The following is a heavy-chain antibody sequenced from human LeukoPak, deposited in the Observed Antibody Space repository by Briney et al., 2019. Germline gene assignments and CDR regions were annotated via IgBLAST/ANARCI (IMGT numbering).Heavy chain of an antibody. CDR1: GCSISSSSYH. CDR2: IYYSGST. Sequence: PAETLSLTCSVSGCSISSSSYHWGWLPPPPGKGLVWIGAIYYSGSTIYIPSLTSRVTISVDTSKNQFSLKLTSVTAADSAVYYCARDEYSSSSRPSDRRMDVWGQGTTVTVSS. V-gene: IGHV4-39*02. J-gene: IGHJ6*02. D-gene: IGHD6-6*01. CDR3: ARDEYSSSSRPSDRRMDV.